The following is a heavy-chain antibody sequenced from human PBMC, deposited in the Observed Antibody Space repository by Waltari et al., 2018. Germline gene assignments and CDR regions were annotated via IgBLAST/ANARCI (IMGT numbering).Heavy chain of an antibody. D-gene: IGHD6-13*01. CDR2: INPNRGGT. Sequence: QVQLVQSGAEVKKPGASVKVSCKASGYTFTGYYMPWVRQAPGQGLEWMGRINPNRGGTNYEQKFQGRVTMTRDTSISTAYMELSRLRSDDTAVYYCARDIKDEAAPPGYWGQGTLVTVSS. CDR3: ARDIKDEAAPPGY. J-gene: IGHJ4*02. V-gene: IGHV1-2*06. CDR1: GYTFTGYY.